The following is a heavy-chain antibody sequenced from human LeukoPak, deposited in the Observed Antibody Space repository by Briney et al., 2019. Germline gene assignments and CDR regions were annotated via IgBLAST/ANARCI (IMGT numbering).Heavy chain of an antibody. CDR1: GGSFSGYY. V-gene: IGHV4-34*01. J-gene: IGHJ5*02. D-gene: IGHD1-26*01. CDR2: INHSGST. Sequence: SETLSLTCAVYGGSFSGYYWSWIRQPPGKGLEWIGEINHSGSTNYNPSLKSRVTISVDTSKNQFSLKLSSVTAADTAVYYCARAEGATFWFDPWGQGTLVTVSS. CDR3: ARAEGATFWFDP.